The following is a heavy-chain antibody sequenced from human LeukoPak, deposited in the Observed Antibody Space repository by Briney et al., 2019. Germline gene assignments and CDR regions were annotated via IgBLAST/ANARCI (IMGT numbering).Heavy chain of an antibody. CDR3: ARGIVAGTDYYFDY. CDR1: GYTFTSDD. D-gene: IGHD6-19*01. CDR2: MNPNSGNT. J-gene: IGHJ4*02. V-gene: IGHV1-8*01. Sequence: ASVKVSCKASGYTFTSDDINWVRQATGQGLEWMGWMNPNSGNTGYAQKFQGRVTMTTDNSITTAYMELSSLRSEDTAVYYCARGIVAGTDYYFDYWGQGTLVTVSS.